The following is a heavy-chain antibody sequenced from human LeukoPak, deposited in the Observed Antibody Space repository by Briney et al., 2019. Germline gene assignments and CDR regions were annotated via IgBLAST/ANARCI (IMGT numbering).Heavy chain of an antibody. CDR3: ARDLVWNYEPDYFDY. CDR2: IYYSGST. D-gene: IGHD1-7*01. Sequence: PSETLSLTCTVSGYSISSDYYWGWIRQPPGKGLEWIGSIYYSGSTYYNPSLKSRVTISVDTSKNQFSLKLSSVTAADTAVYYCARDLVWNYEPDYFDYWGQGTLVTVSS. J-gene: IGHJ4*02. V-gene: IGHV4-38-2*02. CDR1: GYSISSDYY.